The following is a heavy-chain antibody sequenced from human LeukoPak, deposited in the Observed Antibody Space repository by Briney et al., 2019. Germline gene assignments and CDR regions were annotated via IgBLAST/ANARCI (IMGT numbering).Heavy chain of an antibody. J-gene: IGHJ5*02. CDR2: IYTSGST. V-gene: IGHV4-61*02. Sequence: PSETLSLTCTVSGGSISSGSYYWSWIRQPAGKGLEWIGRIYTSGSTNYNPSLESRVTISVDTSKNQFSLKLSSVTAADTAVYYCARGYSSSRYRVGWFDPWGQGTLVTVSS. CDR3: ARGYSSSRYRVGWFDP. D-gene: IGHD6-13*01. CDR1: GGSISSGSYY.